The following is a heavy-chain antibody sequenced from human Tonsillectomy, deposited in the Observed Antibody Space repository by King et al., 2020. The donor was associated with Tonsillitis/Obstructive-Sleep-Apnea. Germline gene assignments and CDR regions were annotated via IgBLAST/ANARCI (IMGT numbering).Heavy chain of an antibody. J-gene: IGHJ4*02. V-gene: IGHV1-58*02. D-gene: IGHD2-8*01. CDR1: GFTFTSSA. Sequence: QLVESGPEVKKPGTSVKVSCKASGFTFTSSAMQWVRQARGQRLEWIGWIVVGSGNTNYAQKFQERVTITRDMSTSTAYMELSSLRSEDTAVYYCAASPYCTNGVCSEGDFDCWGQGTLVTVSS. CDR2: IVVGSGNT. CDR3: AASPYCTNGVCSEGDFDC.